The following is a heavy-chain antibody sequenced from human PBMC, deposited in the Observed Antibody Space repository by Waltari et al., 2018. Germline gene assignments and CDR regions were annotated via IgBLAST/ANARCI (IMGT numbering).Heavy chain of an antibody. CDR3: ASQLSRGFGELFYYYYYGMDV. V-gene: IGHV4-34*01. D-gene: IGHD3-10*01. CDR2: INHSGST. Sequence: QVQLQQWGAGLLKPSETLSLTCAVYGGSFSGYYWSWIRQPPGQGLEWIGEINHSGSTNYNPSLKSPVTISVDTSKNQFSLKLSSVTAADTAVYYCASQLSRGFGELFYYYYYGMDVWGQGTTVTVSS. CDR1: GGSFSGYY. J-gene: IGHJ6*02.